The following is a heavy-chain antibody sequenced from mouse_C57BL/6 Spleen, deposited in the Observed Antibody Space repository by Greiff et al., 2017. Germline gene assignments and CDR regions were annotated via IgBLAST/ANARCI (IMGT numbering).Heavy chain of an antibody. V-gene: IGHV1-50*01. J-gene: IGHJ2*01. D-gene: IGHD1-1*01. Sequence: VQLQQPGAELVKPGASVKLSCKASGYTFTSYWMQWVKQRPGQGLEWIGEIDPSDSYTNYNQKFKGKATLTVDTSSSTAYMQLSSLTSEDSAVYYCARRVVEYYFDYWGQGTTLTVSS. CDR1: GYTFTSYW. CDR3: ARRVVEYYFDY. CDR2: IDPSDSYT.